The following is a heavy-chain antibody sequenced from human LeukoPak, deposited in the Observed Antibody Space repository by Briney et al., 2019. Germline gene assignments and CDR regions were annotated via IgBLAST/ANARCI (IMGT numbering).Heavy chain of an antibody. J-gene: IGHJ5*02. V-gene: IGHV4-59*01. CDR3: ARLRLSGGSFSVGWFDP. Sequence: PSETLSLTCTVSGGSINSYYWSWIRQPPGKGLEWIGYIFYSGSTNYNPSLQSRVTISVDTSRNQFSLNLSSVTAADTAVYFCARLRLSGGSFSVGWFDPWGQGIQVTVSS. CDR2: IFYSGST. CDR1: GGSINSYY. D-gene: IGHD1-26*01.